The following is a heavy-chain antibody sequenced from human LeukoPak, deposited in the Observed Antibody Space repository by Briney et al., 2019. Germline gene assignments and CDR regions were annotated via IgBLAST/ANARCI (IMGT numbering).Heavy chain of an antibody. CDR3: AKGETSGSDYDFWSGYPNTYFDY. CDR1: GFTFSSYG. Sequence: GRSLRLSCAASGFTFSSYGMHWVRQAPGKGLEWVAVIWYDGSNKYSADSVKGRFTISRDNSKNTLYLQMNSLRAEDTAVYYCAKGETSGSDYDFWSGYPNTYFDYWGQGTLVTVSS. V-gene: IGHV3-33*06. D-gene: IGHD3-3*01. CDR2: IWYDGSNK. J-gene: IGHJ4*02.